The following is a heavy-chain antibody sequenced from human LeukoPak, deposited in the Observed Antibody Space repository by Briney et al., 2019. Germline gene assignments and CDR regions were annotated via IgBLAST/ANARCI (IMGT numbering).Heavy chain of an antibody. CDR2: VSSSGGRT. D-gene: IGHD4-17*01. CDR3: ATYGDYEAYHFDY. CDR1: GFTVSSTY. J-gene: IGHJ4*02. Sequence: GGSLRLSCAASGFTVSSTYLTWVRQAPGKGLEWVSAVSSSGGRTYYADSVKGRFTISRDNSKNTLYLQMNSLRAEDTAVYYCATYGDYEAYHFDYWGQGTLVTVSS. V-gene: IGHV3-23*01.